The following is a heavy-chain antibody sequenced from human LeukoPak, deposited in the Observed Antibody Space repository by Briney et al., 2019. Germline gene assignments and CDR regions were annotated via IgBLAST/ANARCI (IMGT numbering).Heavy chain of an antibody. CDR3: ARYYYDSSGYYRYYYYMDV. V-gene: IGHV4-59*08. CDR1: GGSISSYY. Sequence: SETLSLTCTVSGGSISSYYWSWIRQPPGKGLEWIGYIYYSGSTNYNPSLKSRVTISVDTSKNQFSLKLSSVTAADTAVHYCARYYYDSSGYYRYYYYMDVWGKGTTVTVSS. CDR2: IYYSGST. D-gene: IGHD3-22*01. J-gene: IGHJ6*03.